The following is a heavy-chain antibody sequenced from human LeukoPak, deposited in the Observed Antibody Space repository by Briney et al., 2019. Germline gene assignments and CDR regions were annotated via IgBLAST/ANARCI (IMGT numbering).Heavy chain of an antibody. Sequence: SETLSLTCAVYGGSFSGYYWSWIRQPPGKGLEWIGEINHNGSTNYNPSLKSRVTISVDTSKNQFSLKLSSVTAADTAVYYCAITAAGTDGHDYWGQGTLVTVSS. CDR3: AITAAGTDGHDY. CDR1: GGSFSGYY. V-gene: IGHV4-34*01. J-gene: IGHJ4*02. CDR2: INHNGST. D-gene: IGHD6-13*01.